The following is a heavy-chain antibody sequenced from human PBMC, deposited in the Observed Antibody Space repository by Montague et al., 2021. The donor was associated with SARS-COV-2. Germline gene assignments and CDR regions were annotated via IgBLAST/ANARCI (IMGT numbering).Heavy chain of an antibody. CDR1: GFSLSTSGMC. D-gene: IGHD6-13*01. CDR3: ARILVAAAGSPFDP. J-gene: IGHJ5*02. CDR2: IDWDDDK. Sequence: PALVKPTQTLTLTCTFSGFSLSTSGMCVSWIRQPPGKALEGLARIDWDDDKYYSTSLKTRLTISKDTSKNQVVLTMTNMDPVDTATYYCARILVAAAGSPFDPWGQGTLVTVSS. V-gene: IGHV2-70*11.